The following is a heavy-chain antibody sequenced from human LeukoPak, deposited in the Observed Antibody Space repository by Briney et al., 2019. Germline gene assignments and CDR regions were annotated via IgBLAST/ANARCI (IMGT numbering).Heavy chain of an antibody. Sequence: PVGSVRLSCAASGFTFSSYGMHWVRQAPGKGLEWVAVISYDGPNKYYADSVQGRFTISRDNSKSRLYLQMNSLRAEDTAVYYCAKGMATYGSGTLFDYWGQGTLVTVSS. V-gene: IGHV3-30*18. CDR2: ISYDGPNK. J-gene: IGHJ4*02. CDR1: GFTFSSYG. CDR3: AKGMATYGSGTLFDY. D-gene: IGHD3-10*01.